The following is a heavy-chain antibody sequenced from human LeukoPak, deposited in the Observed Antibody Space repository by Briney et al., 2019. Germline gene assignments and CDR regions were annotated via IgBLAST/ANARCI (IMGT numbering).Heavy chain of an antibody. V-gene: IGHV1-18*01. Sequence: GASVKVSCKASGYTFTTYGISWLRQAAGQGLEWMGWISTYNGDTNYAQKLQGRVTLTKDTSTSTVYMELRSLRSDDTAVYYCARRGSVDTPMSNWEWWYWGQGTLVTVSS. CDR2: ISTYNGDT. J-gene: IGHJ4*02. CDR3: ARRGSVDTPMSNWEWWY. D-gene: IGHD5-18*01. CDR1: GYTFTTYG.